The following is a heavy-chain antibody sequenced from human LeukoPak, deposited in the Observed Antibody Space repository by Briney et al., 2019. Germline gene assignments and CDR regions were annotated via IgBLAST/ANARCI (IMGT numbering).Heavy chain of an antibody. CDR3: ARDGRNSDWCFDY. CDR1: GFTFNTYA. CDR2: VSASGGST. V-gene: IGHV3-23*01. Sequence: QPGGSLRLSCAASGFTFNTYAMSWVRQAPGKGLEWVSGVSASGGSTYYADSVRGRLTNSRDNSKNTLYLQMESLRAEDTATFYCARDGRNSDWCFDYWGQGALVTVSS. D-gene: IGHD6-19*01. J-gene: IGHJ4*02.